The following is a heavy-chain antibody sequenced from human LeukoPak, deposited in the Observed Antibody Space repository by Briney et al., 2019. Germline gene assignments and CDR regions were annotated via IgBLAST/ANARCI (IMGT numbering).Heavy chain of an antibody. V-gene: IGHV4-39*07. CDR3: ARDGNGYCSSTSCWDFDY. Sequence: SETLSLTCTVSGGSISTSNYYWGWIRQPPGKGLEWIGNIFYSGITYYSPALKSRVTISLDTSRTQLSMKLNSVTAADTAVYYCARDGNGYCSSTSCWDFDYWGQGTLVTVSS. CDR1: GGSISTSNYY. D-gene: IGHD2-2*01. CDR2: IFYSGIT. J-gene: IGHJ4*02.